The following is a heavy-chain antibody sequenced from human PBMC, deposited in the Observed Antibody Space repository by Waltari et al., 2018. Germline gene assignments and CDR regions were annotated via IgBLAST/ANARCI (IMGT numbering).Heavy chain of an antibody. V-gene: IGHV4-61*02. CDR1: GGSISSGSYY. CDR3: ARDGYIAAAGRGFDY. J-gene: IGHJ4*02. Sequence: QVQLQESGPGLVKPSQTLSLTCTVSGGSISSGSYYWSWIRQPAGKGLEWLGRIYTSGSTTYTPSLKSRVTISVDPSKNQFSLKLSSVTAADTAVYYCARDGYIAAAGRGFDYWGQGTLVTVSS. D-gene: IGHD6-13*01. CDR2: IYTSGST.